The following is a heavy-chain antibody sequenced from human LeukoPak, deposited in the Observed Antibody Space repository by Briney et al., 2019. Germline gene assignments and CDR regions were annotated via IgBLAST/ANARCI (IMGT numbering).Heavy chain of an antibody. CDR1: GFTFTSYG. CDR2: IRFDGSNK. V-gene: IGHV3-30*02. D-gene: IGHD6-13*01. J-gene: IGHJ3*02. CDR3: AKWYQAWVAAAAPDAFDI. Sequence: GGSLRLSCAASGFTFTSYGMDWVRQAPGKGLEWVAFIRFDGSNKYYADSVRGRFTISRDNSKNTLYLQMNSPRAEDTAVYYCAKWYQAWVAAAAPDAFDIWGQGTMVTVSS.